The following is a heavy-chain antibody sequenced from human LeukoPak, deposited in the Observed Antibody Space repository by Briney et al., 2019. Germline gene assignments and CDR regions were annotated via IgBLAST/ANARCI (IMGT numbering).Heavy chain of an antibody. Sequence: GASVKVSCKASGYTFTRYAIQWVRQAPGQRLEWMGWINAGNGGPVYWQNFQGRVSITRDTSASVVYMELSSLTSEDTAVYYCARGNDPDYWGQGTLVTVSS. D-gene: IGHD3-10*01. CDR3: ARGNDPDY. V-gene: IGHV1-3*01. CDR2: INAGNGGP. CDR1: GYTFTRYA. J-gene: IGHJ4*02.